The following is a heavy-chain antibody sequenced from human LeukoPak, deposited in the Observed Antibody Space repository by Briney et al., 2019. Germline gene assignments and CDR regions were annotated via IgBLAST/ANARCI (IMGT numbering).Heavy chain of an antibody. CDR2: ISAYNGNT. CDR1: GYTFLTYG. J-gene: IGHJ4*02. D-gene: IGHD1-1*01. CDR3: AREACAHCTIDY. V-gene: IGHV1-18*01. Sequence: ASVKVSCKTSGYTFLTYGITWVRQAPGQGLEWMGWISAYNGNTNLAQNLRGRVTLTTNRSTTTAYMELTSLASDDTAIYYCAREACAHCTIDYWGQGTLVTVSS.